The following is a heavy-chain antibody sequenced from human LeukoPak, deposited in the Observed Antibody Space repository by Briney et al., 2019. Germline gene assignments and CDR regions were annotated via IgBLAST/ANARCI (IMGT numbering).Heavy chain of an antibody. J-gene: IGHJ4*02. CDR1: GGSLSSYY. Sequence: SETLSLTCTVSGGSLSSYYWSWIRQPPGKGLEWIGYISYSGATNYNPSLKSRVTISVDTSENQFSLKLSSVTAADTAVYYCAWEYYDILTGYGEHSWGQGTLVTVSS. CDR2: ISYSGAT. V-gene: IGHV4-59*01. D-gene: IGHD3-9*01. CDR3: AWEYYDILTGYGEHS.